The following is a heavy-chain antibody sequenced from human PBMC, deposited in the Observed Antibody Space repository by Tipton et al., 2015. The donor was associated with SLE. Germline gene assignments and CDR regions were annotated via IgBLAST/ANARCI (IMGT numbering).Heavy chain of an antibody. D-gene: IGHD3-22*01. CDR3: ASYRYYDSSGFDY. J-gene: IGHJ4*02. CDR1: GGSFSGYY. CDR2: INHSGST. Sequence: TLSLTCAVYGGSFSGYYWSWIRQPPGKGLEWIGEINHSGSTNYNPSLKSRVTISVDTSKNQFSLKLSSVTAADTAVYYCASYRYYDSSGFDYWGQGTLVTVSS. V-gene: IGHV4-34*01.